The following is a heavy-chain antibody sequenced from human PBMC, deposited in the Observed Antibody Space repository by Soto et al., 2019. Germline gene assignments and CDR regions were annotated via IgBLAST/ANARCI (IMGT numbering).Heavy chain of an antibody. D-gene: IGHD3-22*01. Sequence: PSGTLSLTCAVSGGSISSSNWWSLVRQPPGKGLEWIGEIYHSWSTNYNPSLKSRVTISVDKSKNQFSLKLSSVTAADTAVYYCASRYYDSSGYYLNWGQGTLVTVSS. CDR1: GGSISSSNW. CDR3: ASRYYDSSGYYLN. J-gene: IGHJ4*02. CDR2: IYHSWST. V-gene: IGHV4-4*02.